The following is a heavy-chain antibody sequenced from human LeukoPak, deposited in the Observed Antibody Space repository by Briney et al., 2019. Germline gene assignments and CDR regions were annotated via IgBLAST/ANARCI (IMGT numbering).Heavy chain of an antibody. CDR1: GFSFSRFW. V-gene: IGHV3-7*01. D-gene: IGHD3-10*01. CDR3: SNGGHPDN. CDR2: INADGSET. Sequence: GGSLRLSCVASGFSFSRFWMSWARQAPGRGLEWVANINADGSETNFVDSVKGRFTISRDNTQRSVYLQMNSLRADDTAVYFCSNGGHPDNWGQGTLVTVSS. J-gene: IGHJ4*02.